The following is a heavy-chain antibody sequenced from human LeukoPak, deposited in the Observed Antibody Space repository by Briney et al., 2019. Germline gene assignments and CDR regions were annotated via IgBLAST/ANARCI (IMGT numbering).Heavy chain of an antibody. J-gene: IGHJ4*02. Sequence: GGSLRLSCAASGFTVSSNYMSWVRQAPGKGLEWVSVIYSGGSTYYADSVKGRFTISRDNSKNTLYLQMNSLRAEDTAVYYCARDREAYCGGDCYTDWGQGTLVTVSS. CDR1: GFTVSSNY. D-gene: IGHD2-21*02. CDR3: ARDREAYCGGDCYTD. CDR2: IYSGGST. V-gene: IGHV3-66*01.